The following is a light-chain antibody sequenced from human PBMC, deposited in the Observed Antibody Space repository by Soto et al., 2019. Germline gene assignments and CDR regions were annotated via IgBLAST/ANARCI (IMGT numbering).Light chain of an antibody. CDR1: SSNIGRQY. V-gene: IGLV1-51*01. CDR2: DND. CDR3: GTWDNSLNTGV. Sequence: QSVLTQPPSVSAAPGKRVTISCSGSSSNIGRQYVSWYQQLPGTAPKLLIYDNDQRPSGISDRFSGSKSGTSATLDITGLQTGDEADYYCGTWDNSLNTGVFGGGTKVTVL. J-gene: IGLJ3*02.